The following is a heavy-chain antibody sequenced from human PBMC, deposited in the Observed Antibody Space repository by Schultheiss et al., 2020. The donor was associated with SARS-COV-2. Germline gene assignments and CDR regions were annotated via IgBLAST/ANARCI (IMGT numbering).Heavy chain of an antibody. CDR3: ARDKRAPVPAAVMDY. V-gene: IGHV1-2*04. Sequence: ASVKVSCKASGYTFTGYYMHWVRQAPGQGLEWMGWINPNSGGTNYAQKFQGWVTMTRDTSISTAHMELRSLRSDDTAVYFCARDKRAPVPAAVMDYWGQGTLVTVSS. CDR1: GYTFTGYY. J-gene: IGHJ4*02. D-gene: IGHD2-2*01. CDR2: INPNSGGT.